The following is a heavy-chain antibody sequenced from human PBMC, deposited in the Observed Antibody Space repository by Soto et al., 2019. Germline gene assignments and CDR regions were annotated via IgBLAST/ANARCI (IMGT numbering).Heavy chain of an antibody. D-gene: IGHD6-19*01. V-gene: IGHV1-2*04. CDR3: ARDRQLGVWYSSGWYEGSWFDP. CDR2: INPNSGGT. Sequence: QVQLVQSGAEVKKPGASVKVSCKASGYTFTGYYMHWVRQAPGQGLEWMGSINPNSGGTNYAQKFQGWVTMTRDTAISTAYMELSRLRSDDTAVYYCARDRQLGVWYSSGWYEGSWFDPWGQGTLVTVSS. CDR1: GYTFTGYY. J-gene: IGHJ5*02.